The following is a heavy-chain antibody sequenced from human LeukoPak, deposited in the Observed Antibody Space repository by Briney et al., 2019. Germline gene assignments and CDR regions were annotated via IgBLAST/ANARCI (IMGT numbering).Heavy chain of an antibody. D-gene: IGHD1-1*01. CDR2: INHSGST. CDR3: ARQGLGTGTFDY. V-gene: IGHV4-34*01. Sequence: SETLSLTCAVYGGSFSGYYWSWIRQPPGKGLEWIGEINHSGSTNYNPSLKSRVTISVDTSKNQFSLKLSSVTAADTAVYYCARQGLGTGTFDYWGQGTLVTVSS. J-gene: IGHJ4*02. CDR1: GGSFSGYY.